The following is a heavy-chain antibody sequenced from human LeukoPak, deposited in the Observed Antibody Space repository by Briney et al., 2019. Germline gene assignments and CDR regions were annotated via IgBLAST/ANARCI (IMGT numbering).Heavy chain of an antibody. V-gene: IGHV4-59*01. CDR3: AREVSRGGGGFRIDY. CDR1: GGSFSSDY. CDR2: ISDSGRT. Sequence: SETLSLTCTVSGGSFSSDYWNWIRQPPGKGLEWIGFISDSGRTDSNPSLKSRLTMSLETSTNQFSLKLRSVTAADTAVYYCAREVSRGGGGFRIDYWGQGVLVTVSS. D-gene: IGHD2-15*01. J-gene: IGHJ4*02.